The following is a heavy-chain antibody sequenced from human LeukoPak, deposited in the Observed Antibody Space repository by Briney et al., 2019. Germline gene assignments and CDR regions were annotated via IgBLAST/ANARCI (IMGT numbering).Heavy chain of an antibody. CDR1: GFTFSSYA. D-gene: IGHD2-15*01. J-gene: IGHJ5*02. CDR2: ISGSGGST. CDR3: AKPPGWVPLGSWFDP. Sequence: GSLRLSCAASGFTFSSYAMSWVRQAPGKGLEWVSAISGSGGSTYYADSVKGRFTISRDNSKNTLYLQMNSLRAEDTAVYYCAKPPGWVPLGSWFDPWGRGTLVTVSS. V-gene: IGHV3-23*01.